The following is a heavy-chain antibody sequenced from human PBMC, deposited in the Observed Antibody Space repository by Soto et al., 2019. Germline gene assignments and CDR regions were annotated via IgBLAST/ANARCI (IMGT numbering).Heavy chain of an antibody. Sequence: QLQLQESGSGLVKPSQTLYLTCAVSGGSIRRGGYSWSWIRQPPGKGLEWIGFIYHSGSTYYNPSLKSRVTISVDRSKSQFSLKLCSVTAADTAVYYCAAGGGLPRYYWCQGTLVTGSS. D-gene: IGHD5-12*01. J-gene: IGHJ4*02. CDR2: IYHSGST. V-gene: IGHV4-30-2*01. CDR3: AAGGGLPRYY. CDR1: GGSIRRGGYS.